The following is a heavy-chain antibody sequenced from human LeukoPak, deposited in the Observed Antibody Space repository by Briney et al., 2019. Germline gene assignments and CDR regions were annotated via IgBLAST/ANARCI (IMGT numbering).Heavy chain of an antibody. CDR3: ARGELNYYDFWSGYYTA. D-gene: IGHD3-3*01. CDR2: MYYSGST. J-gene: IGHJ4*02. V-gene: IGHV4-30-4*01. Sequence: SQTLSLTCTVSGGSISSGDYYWSWIRQPPGKGLEWIAYMYYSGSTYYNPSLKSRVTMSADTSKNQLSLKLNSVTAADTAVYYCARGELNYYDFWSGYYTAWGQGTLVTVSS. CDR1: GGSISSGDYY.